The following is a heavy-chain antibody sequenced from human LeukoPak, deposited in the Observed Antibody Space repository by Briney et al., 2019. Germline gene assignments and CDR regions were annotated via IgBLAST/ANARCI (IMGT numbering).Heavy chain of an antibody. CDR1: GFTFNSYS. J-gene: IGHJ4*02. Sequence: GGSLRLSCAASGFTFNSYSMNWVRQAPGKGLEWVSSISSSSSYIYYADSVKGRFTISRDNAKNSLYLQMNSLRAEDTAVYYCARSPGATNFDYWGQGTLVTVSS. CDR2: ISSSSSYI. D-gene: IGHD3-10*01. V-gene: IGHV3-21*01. CDR3: ARSPGATNFDY.